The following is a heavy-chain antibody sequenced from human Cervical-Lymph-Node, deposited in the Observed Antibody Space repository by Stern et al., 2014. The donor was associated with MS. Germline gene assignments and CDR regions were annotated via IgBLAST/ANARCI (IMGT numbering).Heavy chain of an antibody. CDR2: LYYSGSN. Sequence: QVQLQESGPGLVKPSETLSLMCSVSSGFLGNNSWSWIRQPPGTGLAWIGHLYYSGSNYYNPSLKSRVTISLDTSKNQLSLRLSSVTAADTAVYYCARAGPYDYIWGNLRHRAFYFDSWGQGALVTVSS. V-gene: IGHV4-59*01. CDR1: SGFLGNNS. J-gene: IGHJ4*02. CDR3: ARAGPYDYIWGNLRHRAFYFDS. D-gene: IGHD3-16*01.